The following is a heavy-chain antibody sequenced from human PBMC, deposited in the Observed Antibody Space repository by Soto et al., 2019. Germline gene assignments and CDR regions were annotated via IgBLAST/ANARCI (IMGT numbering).Heavy chain of an antibody. Sequence: PSETLSRTCSVSGAYISDFSWSWIRQPAGKGLEWIGRITINGNTQKNPSFKSRVTMSIDTSRNHFSLNLQSATAADTALYYCARETGENWTYEAHWGPGTLVTVSS. J-gene: IGHJ4*03. CDR1: GAYISDFS. CDR3: ARETGENWTYEAH. CDR2: ITINGNT. D-gene: IGHD1-7*01. V-gene: IGHV4-4*07.